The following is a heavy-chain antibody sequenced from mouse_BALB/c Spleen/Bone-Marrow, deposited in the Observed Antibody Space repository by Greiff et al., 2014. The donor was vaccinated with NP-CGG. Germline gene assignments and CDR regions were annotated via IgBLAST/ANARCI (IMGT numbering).Heavy chain of an antibody. D-gene: IGHD2-3*01. Sequence: EVQLVESGADLVKPGASVKLSCTTSGFNIKDTFMHWVKQRPEQGLEWIGRIDPAIGNTKYDPKFQGKATITADTSSNKVSLQLSGLTSEDTTVYYCAHDAPFTYWGQGTLVTVSA. CDR2: IDPAIGNT. J-gene: IGHJ3*01. V-gene: IGHV14-3*02. CDR1: GFNIKDTF. CDR3: AHDAPFTY.